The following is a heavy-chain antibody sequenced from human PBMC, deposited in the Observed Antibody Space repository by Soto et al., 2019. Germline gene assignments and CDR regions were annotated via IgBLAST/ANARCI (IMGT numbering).Heavy chain of an antibody. J-gene: IGHJ4*02. CDR1: GGSFSGYY. V-gene: IGHV4-34*01. Sequence: QVLLQQWGAGLLKPSETLSLTCAVYGGSFSGYYWSWIHQPPGKGLEWIGEIHHSGSTNNNPSLKSRVTLSIDTSKNQFSLKLSSVTAADTAVYFCTRGGPARAVCDYWGQGTLVTVSS. D-gene: IGHD2-2*01. CDR3: TRGGPARAVCDY. CDR2: IHHSGST.